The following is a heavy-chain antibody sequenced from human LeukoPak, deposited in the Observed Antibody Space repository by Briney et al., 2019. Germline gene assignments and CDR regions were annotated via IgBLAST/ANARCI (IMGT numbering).Heavy chain of an antibody. J-gene: IGHJ4*02. V-gene: IGHV4-4*07. CDR2: IYTSVST. CDR1: GGSISSYY. D-gene: IGHD2-2*01. Sequence: SETLSLTCTVSGGSISSYYWSWIRQPAGKGLEWIGRIYTSVSTNYNPSLKSRVTMSVYTSKNQFSLKLSSVTAADTAVYYCARQLGYCSSTSCYADKVDYWGQGTLVTVSS. CDR3: ARQLGYCSSTSCYADKVDY.